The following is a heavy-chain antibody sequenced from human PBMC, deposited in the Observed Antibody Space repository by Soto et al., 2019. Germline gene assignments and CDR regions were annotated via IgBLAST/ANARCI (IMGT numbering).Heavy chain of an antibody. CDR3: ARGAGSYFRRVVGAFDI. CDR1: GFTFSSYW. V-gene: IGHV3-7*04. D-gene: IGHD3-10*01. J-gene: IGHJ3*02. CDR2: IKQDGSEK. Sequence: WSLRLSCAASGFTFSSYWMTWVRQAPGKGLEWVANIKQDGSEKFYVDSVKGRFTISRDNAKNSLYMQMNSLRAEDTAVYYCARGAGSYFRRVVGAFDIWGQGTMVTVSS.